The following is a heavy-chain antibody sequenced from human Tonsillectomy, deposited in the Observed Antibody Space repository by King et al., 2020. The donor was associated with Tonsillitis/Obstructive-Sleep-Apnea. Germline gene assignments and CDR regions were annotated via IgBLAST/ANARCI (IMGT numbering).Heavy chain of an antibody. D-gene: IGHD6-13*01. Sequence: VQLVESGGGVVQPGRSLRLSCAASGFTFSSYGMHWVRQAPGKGLEWVAVIWYDGSNKYYADSVKGRFTISRDNSKNTLYLQMNSLRAEETAVYYCARGRRAAGDSYYYYYGMDVWGQGTTVTVSS. CDR3: ARGRRAAGDSYYYYYGMDV. V-gene: IGHV3-33*01. J-gene: IGHJ6*02. CDR2: IWYDGSNK. CDR1: GFTFSSYG.